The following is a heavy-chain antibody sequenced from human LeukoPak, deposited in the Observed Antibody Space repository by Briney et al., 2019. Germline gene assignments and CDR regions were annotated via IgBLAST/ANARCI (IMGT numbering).Heavy chain of an antibody. J-gene: IGHJ4*02. D-gene: IGHD5-18*01. V-gene: IGHV3-23*01. Sequence: QPGGSLRLSCAASGFTFSSYAMSWVRQAPGKGLEWVSAISGSGGSTYYADSVKGRFTISRDNSKNTLYLQMNSLRAEDTAVYYCAKGQSLGRGYSFPLDYWGQGTLVTVSS. CDR3: AKGQSLGRGYSFPLDY. CDR1: GFTFSSYA. CDR2: ISGSGGST.